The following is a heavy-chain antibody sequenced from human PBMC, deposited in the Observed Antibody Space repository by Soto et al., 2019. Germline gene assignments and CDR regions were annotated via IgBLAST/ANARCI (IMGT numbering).Heavy chain of an antibody. CDR2: IYYSRST. CDR3: ARVRLAGTNPSYYFDY. CDR1: GGSISSYY. J-gene: IGHJ4*02. V-gene: IGHV4-59*08. D-gene: IGHD6-19*01. Sequence: SETLSLTCTVSGGSISSYYWSWIRQPPGKGLEWIGYIYYSRSTNYNPSLKSRVTISVDTSKNQFSLKLSSVTAADTAVYYCARVRLAGTNPSYYFDYWGQGTLVTVSS.